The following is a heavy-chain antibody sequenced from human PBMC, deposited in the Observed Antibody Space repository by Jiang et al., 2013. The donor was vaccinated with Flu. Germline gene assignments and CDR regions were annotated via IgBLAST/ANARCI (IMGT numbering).Heavy chain of an antibody. CDR3: ARLPIEWVIKDDDY. J-gene: IGHJ4*02. CDR1: GGSISSSSYY. D-gene: IGHD3-22*01. V-gene: IGHV4-39*01. CDR2: IYYSGST. Sequence: SLTCTVSGGSISSSSYYWGWIRQPPGKGLEWIGSIYYSGSTYYNPSLKSRVTISVDTSKNQFSLKLSSVTAADTAVYYCARLPIEWVIKDDDYWGQGTLVTVSS.